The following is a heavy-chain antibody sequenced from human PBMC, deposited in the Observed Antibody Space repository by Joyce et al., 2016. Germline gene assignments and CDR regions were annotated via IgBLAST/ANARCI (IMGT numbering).Heavy chain of an antibody. CDR2: IIPIVGTA. CDR1: GGTFSSYA. CDR3: ARAGYCSGGSCLNWFDP. J-gene: IGHJ5*02. V-gene: IGHV1-69*01. D-gene: IGHD2-15*01. Sequence: QVQLVQSGAEVKKPGSSVKVSCKASGGTFSSYAISWVRQAPGQGLEWMGGIIPIVGTANYAQKFQGRVTITADESTSTAYMELSSLGSEDTAVYYCARAGYCSGGSCLNWFDPWGQGTLVTVSS.